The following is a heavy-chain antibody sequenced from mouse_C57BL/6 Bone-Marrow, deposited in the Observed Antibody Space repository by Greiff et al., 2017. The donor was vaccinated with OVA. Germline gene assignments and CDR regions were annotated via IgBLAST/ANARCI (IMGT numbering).Heavy chain of an antibody. J-gene: IGHJ2*01. D-gene: IGHD2-4*01. CDR3: SRKNYYDYEY. Sequence: EVQLQQSGPGLVKPGASVKMSCKASGYTFTDYYMNWVKQSHGKSLEWIGVINPYNGGPSYNQKFKGKATLTVDKSSSTAYMELNSLTSEDSAVYYCSRKNYYDYEYWGQGTTLTVSS. CDR2: INPYNGGP. V-gene: IGHV1-19*01. CDR1: GYTFTDYY.